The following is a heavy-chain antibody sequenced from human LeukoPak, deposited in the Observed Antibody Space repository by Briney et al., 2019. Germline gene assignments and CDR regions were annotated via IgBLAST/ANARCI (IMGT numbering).Heavy chain of an antibody. D-gene: IGHD3-3*01. CDR1: GFTFSSYW. Sequence: PGGSLRLSCAASGFTFSSYWMSWVRQAPGKGLEWVANIKQDGSEKYYVDSVKGRFTISRDNAKNSLYLQKNSLRTQDTAVYCCARARNYDFWSGPLGFYYYMDVWGKGTTVTVSS. CDR2: IKQDGSEK. CDR3: ARARNYDFWSGPLGFYYYMDV. J-gene: IGHJ6*03. V-gene: IGHV3-7*01.